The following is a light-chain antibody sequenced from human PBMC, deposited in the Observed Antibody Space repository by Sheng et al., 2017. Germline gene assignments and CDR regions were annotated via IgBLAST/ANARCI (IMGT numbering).Light chain of an antibody. V-gene: IGKV3-11*01. CDR1: QSVSSY. CDR2: DAS. CDR3: QQRSNWPPL. Sequence: EIVLTQSPATLSLSPGERATLSCRASQSVSSYLAWYQQKPGQAPRLLIYDASNRATGIPARFSGSGSGTDFTLTISSLEPEDFAVYYCQQRSNWPPLFGQGDQGGNQT. J-gene: IGKJ1*01.